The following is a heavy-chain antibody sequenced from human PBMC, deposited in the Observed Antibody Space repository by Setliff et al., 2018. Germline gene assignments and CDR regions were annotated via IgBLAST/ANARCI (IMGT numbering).Heavy chain of an antibody. J-gene: IGHJ4*02. V-gene: IGHV3-7*03. D-gene: IGHD3-3*01. Sequence: GESLKISCVASGFTISDYWMTWVRQAPGKGLEWVADIRQDGTNKYYADSVKGRFTISRDNAKNSLYLQMNSLRAEDTALYYCAREVWNYYDKSWSGYADHWGQGTLVTVSS. CDR3: AREVWNYYDKSWSGYADH. CDR2: IRQDGTNK. CDR1: GFTISDYW.